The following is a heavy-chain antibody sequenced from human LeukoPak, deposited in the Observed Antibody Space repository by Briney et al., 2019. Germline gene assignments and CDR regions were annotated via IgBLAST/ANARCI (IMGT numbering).Heavy chain of an antibody. CDR1: GYTFTGYY. CDR3: ARDSRVRGLIIRVLGPLGY. Sequence: ASVKVSCKASGYTFTGYYMHWVRQAPGQGLEWMGWINPNSGGTNYAQKFQGRVTMTRDTSISTAYMELSRLRSDDTAVYYCARDSRVRGLIIRVLGPLGYWGQGTLVTVSS. D-gene: IGHD3-3*01. V-gene: IGHV1-2*02. CDR2: INPNSGGT. J-gene: IGHJ4*02.